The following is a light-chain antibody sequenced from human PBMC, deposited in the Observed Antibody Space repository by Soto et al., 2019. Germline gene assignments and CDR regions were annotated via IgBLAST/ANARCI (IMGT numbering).Light chain of an antibody. V-gene: IGLV1-40*01. CDR3: QSYDISLSGVV. J-gene: IGLJ2*01. CDR2: DNS. Sequence: QSVLTQPPSVSGAPGQRVTISCTGSRSNIGAGYDVHWYQQLPGTAPKLLIDDNSNRPSGVPDRFSGSKSGTSASLAITGLQAEDEADYYCQSYDISLSGVVFGGGTKLTVL. CDR1: RSNIGAGYD.